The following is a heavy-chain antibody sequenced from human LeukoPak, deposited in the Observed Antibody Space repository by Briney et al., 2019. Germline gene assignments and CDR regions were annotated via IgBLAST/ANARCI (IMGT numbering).Heavy chain of an antibody. Sequence: SETLSLTCTVSGGSISSYYWSWIRQPAGKGLEWIGRIYTSGSTNYNPSLKSRVTISVDKSKNQFSLKLSSVTAADTAVYYCARSYDSSGYYYDPWGPRTLVTVSS. CDR2: IYTSGST. D-gene: IGHD3-22*01. J-gene: IGHJ5*02. CDR1: GGSISSYY. CDR3: ARSYDSSGYYYDP. V-gene: IGHV4-4*07.